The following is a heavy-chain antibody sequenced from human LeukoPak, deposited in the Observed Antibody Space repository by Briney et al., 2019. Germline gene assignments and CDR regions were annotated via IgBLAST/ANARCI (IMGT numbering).Heavy chain of an antibody. CDR1: GFTFSSYW. CDR2: IKQDGSEK. CDR3: AREAAFYYGSGSYFFDY. V-gene: IGHV3-7*01. Sequence: GGSLRLSCAASGFTFSSYWMSWVRQAPGKGLEWVANIKQDGSEKYYVDSVKGRFTISRDNAKNSLYLQMNSLRAEDTAVYYCAREAAFYYGSGSYFFDYWGQGTLVTVSS. J-gene: IGHJ4*02. D-gene: IGHD3-10*01.